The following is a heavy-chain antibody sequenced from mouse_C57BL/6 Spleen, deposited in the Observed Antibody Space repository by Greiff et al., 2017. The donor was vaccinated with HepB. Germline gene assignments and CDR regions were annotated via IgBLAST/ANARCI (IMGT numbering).Heavy chain of an antibody. CDR1: GYTFTSYG. Sequence: QVQLKESGAELARPGASVKLSCKASGYTFTSYGISWVKQRTGQGLEWIGEIYPRSGNTYYNEKFKGKATLTADKSSSTAYMELRSLTSEDSAVYFCARDYDYDVGYAMDYWGQGTSVTVSS. CDR3: ARDYDYDVGYAMDY. J-gene: IGHJ4*01. V-gene: IGHV1-81*01. CDR2: IYPRSGNT. D-gene: IGHD2-4*01.